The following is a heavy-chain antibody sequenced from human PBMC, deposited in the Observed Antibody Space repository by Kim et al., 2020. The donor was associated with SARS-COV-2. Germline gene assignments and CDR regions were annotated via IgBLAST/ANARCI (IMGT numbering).Heavy chain of an antibody. Sequence: GGSLRLSCAASGFTFSSYWMSWVRQAPGKGLEWVANIKEDGSEKSYVDSVKGRITISRDNAKKSLYLQMNSLRAEDTAVYYCARCPIYCGGDCYSYFQHWGQGTLVTVSS. CDR1: GFTFSSYW. V-gene: IGHV3-7*01. CDR2: IKEDGSEK. J-gene: IGHJ1*01. D-gene: IGHD2-21*02. CDR3: ARCPIYCGGDCYSYFQH.